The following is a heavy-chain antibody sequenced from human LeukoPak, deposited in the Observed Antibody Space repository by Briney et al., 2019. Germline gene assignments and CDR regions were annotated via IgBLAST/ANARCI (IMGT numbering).Heavy chain of an antibody. CDR2: IFHRGST. J-gene: IGHJ6*04. CDR3: ARATGSYGSGSYYYYGMDV. V-gene: IGHV4-38-2*01. CDR1: GYYVSSGYY. D-gene: IGHD3-10*01. Sequence: PSETLSLTCAVSGYYVSSGYYWGWIRQPPGKGLEWIESIFHRGSTYYNPSLKSRVNMSVDTSKNQISLKLSSVTAADTAAYYCARATGSYGSGSYYYYGMDVWGKGTTVTVSS.